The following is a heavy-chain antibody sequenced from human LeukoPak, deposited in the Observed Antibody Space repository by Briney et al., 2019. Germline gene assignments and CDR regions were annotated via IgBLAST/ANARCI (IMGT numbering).Heavy chain of an antibody. V-gene: IGHV1-2*02. J-gene: IGHJ5*02. D-gene: IGHD3-22*01. Sequence: ASVKVSCKASGYTFTGYYMHWVRQAPGKGLEWMGCINPNSGGTNYAQKFQGRVTMTRYTSISTAYMELSRLRSDDTAVYYCARVGPYDSSGYLSKRGCFDPWGQGTLVNVSS. CDR2: INPNSGGT. CDR1: GYTFTGYY. CDR3: ARVGPYDSSGYLSKRGCFDP.